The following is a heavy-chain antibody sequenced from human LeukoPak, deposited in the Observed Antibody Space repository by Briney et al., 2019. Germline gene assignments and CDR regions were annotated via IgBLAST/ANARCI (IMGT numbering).Heavy chain of an antibody. CDR2: ISYDGSNK. V-gene: IGHV3-30*18. Sequence: GGSLRLSCAASGFTVSSNYMSWVRQAPGKGLEWVAVISYDGSNKYYADSVKGRFTISRDNSKNTLYLQMNSLRAEDTAAYYCAKGGSGYEYYYYYYMDVWGKGTTVTVSS. CDR1: GFTVSSNY. D-gene: IGHD5-12*01. CDR3: AKGGSGYEYYYYYYMDV. J-gene: IGHJ6*03.